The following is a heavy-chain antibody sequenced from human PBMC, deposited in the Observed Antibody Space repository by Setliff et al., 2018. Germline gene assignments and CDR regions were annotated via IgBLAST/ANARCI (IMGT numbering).Heavy chain of an antibody. CDR3: ARGPPDFVVVPAAAKFDY. J-gene: IGHJ4*02. CDR1: GYTFTNYG. Sequence: ASVKVSCKTSGYTFTNYGINWVRQAPGQGLEWMGWTSAYAQKFQGRVTMTTDTPTSTAYMELRSLRSDDTAVYYCARGPPDFVVVPAAAKFDYWGQGTLVTVSS. V-gene: IGHV1-18*01. D-gene: IGHD2-2*01. CDR2: TSA.